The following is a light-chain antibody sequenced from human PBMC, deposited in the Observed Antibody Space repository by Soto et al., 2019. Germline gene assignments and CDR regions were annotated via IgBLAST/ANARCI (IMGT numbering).Light chain of an antibody. J-gene: IGKJ3*01. CDR1: ESIESRY. CDR2: GTS. Sequence: EIVLTQSPATLSLSPGERATLSCRASESIESRYLAWYQQRPGQAPRLLIYGTSSRATGIPDRFSGSGSGTDFSLTISRLVPEDFAVYYCQQFGSSPGFTFGPGTKVDIK. CDR3: QQFGSSPGFT. V-gene: IGKV3-20*01.